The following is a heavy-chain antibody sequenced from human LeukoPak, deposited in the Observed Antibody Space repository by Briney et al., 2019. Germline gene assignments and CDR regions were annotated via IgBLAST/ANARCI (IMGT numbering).Heavy chain of an antibody. J-gene: IGHJ6*03. CDR3: ARVGPYYYYMDV. CDR1: GGSISSYY. V-gene: IGHV4-59*01. Sequence: ASETLSLTCTVSGGSISSYYWSWIRQPPGKGLEWTGYIYYSGSTNYNPSLKSRVTISVDTSKNQFSLKLSSVTAADTAVYYCARVGPYYYYMDVWGKGTTVTVSS. CDR2: IYYSGST.